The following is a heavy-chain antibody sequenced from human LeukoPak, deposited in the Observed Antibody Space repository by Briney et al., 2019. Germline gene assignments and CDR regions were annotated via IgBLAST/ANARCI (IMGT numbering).Heavy chain of an antibody. CDR2: INSAGNIT. V-gene: IGHV3-74*01. J-gene: IGHJ5*02. Sequence: GGSLTLSCVASGFTFSTSWMHWVRQAPRNGLVWVSRINSAGNITNYADSVKGRFSISSDNANNRLYLQMNNLRAQDTAVYYCLRTGYCNSTKCYNWFDPWGQGILVTVSS. CDR1: GFTFSTSW. D-gene: IGHD2-2*01. CDR3: LRTGYCNSTKCYNWFDP.